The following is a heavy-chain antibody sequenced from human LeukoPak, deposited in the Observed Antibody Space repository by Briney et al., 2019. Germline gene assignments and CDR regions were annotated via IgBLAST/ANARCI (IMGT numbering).Heavy chain of an antibody. CDR2: INPNSGST. CDR3: ARGVSPYYFDY. V-gene: IGHV1-2*04. D-gene: IGHD6-13*01. Sequence: ASVKVSCKASGYTFTGYYMHWVRQAPGQGLEWMGWINPNSGSTNYAQKFQGWVTMTRDTSISTAYMELSRLRSDDTAVYYCARGVSPYYFDYWGQGTLVTVSS. J-gene: IGHJ4*02. CDR1: GYTFTGYY.